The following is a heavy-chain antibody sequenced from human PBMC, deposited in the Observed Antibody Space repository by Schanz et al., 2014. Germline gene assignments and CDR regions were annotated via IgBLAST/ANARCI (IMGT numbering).Heavy chain of an antibody. V-gene: IGHV1-2*06. J-gene: IGHJ5*02. D-gene: IGHD3-3*01. CDR1: GYTFTNHY. Sequence: QVQVIQSGPEVKKPGASVKVSCKASGYTFTNHYLHWVRQAPGQGLEWMGRISPSSGGTNYAQNFQGRVTMTKDTSINTVYMALSTLPSADTAVYYCARESVSRTRLFDPWGQGTLVTVSS. CDR3: ARESVSRTRLFDP. CDR2: ISPSSGGT.